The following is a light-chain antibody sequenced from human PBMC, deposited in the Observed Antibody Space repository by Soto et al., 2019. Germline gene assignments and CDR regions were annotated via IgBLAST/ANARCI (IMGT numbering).Light chain of an antibody. Sequence: QSVLAQPPSASATPGQRVTISCSGSSSNIGTNNVNWYQHLPGTAPKLLIYRNNQRPSGVPDRFSGSRSGTSASLAISVLQSEDEADYYCSAWDDSLNGVLFGGGTKLTVL. CDR2: RNN. V-gene: IGLV1-44*01. CDR3: SAWDDSLNGVL. CDR1: SSNIGTNN. J-gene: IGLJ2*01.